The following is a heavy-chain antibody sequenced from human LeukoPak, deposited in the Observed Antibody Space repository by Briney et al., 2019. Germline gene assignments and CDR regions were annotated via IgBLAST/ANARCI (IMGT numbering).Heavy chain of an antibody. D-gene: IGHD5-18*01. Sequence: SETLSLTCTVSGGSISSYYWSWIRQPPGKGLEWIGYIYYSGSINYNPSLKSRVTISVDTSKNQFSLKLSSVTAADTAVYYCARQKWIQVKKTSPFDYWGQGTLVTVSS. CDR3: ARQKWIQVKKTSPFDY. J-gene: IGHJ4*02. CDR1: GGSISSYY. CDR2: IYYSGSI. V-gene: IGHV4-59*08.